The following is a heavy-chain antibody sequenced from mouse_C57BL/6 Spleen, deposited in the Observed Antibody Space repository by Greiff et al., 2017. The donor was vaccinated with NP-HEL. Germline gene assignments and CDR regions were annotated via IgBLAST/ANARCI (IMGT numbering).Heavy chain of an antibody. CDR3: VSLTAGFAY. Sequence: QVQLQQPGAELVKPGASVKMSCKASGYTFTSYWITWVKQRPGQGLEWIGDIYPGSGSTNYNEKFKSKATLTVDKSSSTAYMQVSILTSGDSADDYGVSLTAGFAYWGQGTLVTVSA. J-gene: IGHJ3*01. V-gene: IGHV1-55*01. CDR2: IYPGSGST. CDR1: GYTFTSYW. D-gene: IGHD1-1*01.